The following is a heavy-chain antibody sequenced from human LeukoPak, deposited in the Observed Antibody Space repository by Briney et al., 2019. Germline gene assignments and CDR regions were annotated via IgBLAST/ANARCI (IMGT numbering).Heavy chain of an antibody. D-gene: IGHD2-15*01. CDR3: AQDGSDDIVVVRAAVYHYYFVDV. Sequence: TGGSLRLSCAASGFTFSHYGMHWVRQAPGKGLEWVAFIRYDGSNKYYADSVKGRFTISRDNSKNTLYLQMVSLSAEDSALYYCAQDGSDDIVVVRAAVYHYYFVDVWGRGTTVTVSS. CDR1: GFTFSHYG. V-gene: IGHV3-30*02. CDR2: IRYDGSNK. J-gene: IGHJ6*03.